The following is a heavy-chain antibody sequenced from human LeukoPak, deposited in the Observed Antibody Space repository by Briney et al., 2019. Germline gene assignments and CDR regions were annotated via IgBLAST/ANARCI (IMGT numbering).Heavy chain of an antibody. V-gene: IGHV3-74*01. CDR1: GFTFSSYW. Sequence: GGSLRLSCAASGFTFSSYWMHWVRQAPGKGLVWVSRINSDGSSTTYADSVKGRFTISRDNAKNTLYLQMNSLRAEDTAVYSCARGSGWLYYFDYWGQGTLVTVSS. J-gene: IGHJ4*02. D-gene: IGHD6-19*01. CDR2: INSDGSST. CDR3: ARGSGWLYYFDY.